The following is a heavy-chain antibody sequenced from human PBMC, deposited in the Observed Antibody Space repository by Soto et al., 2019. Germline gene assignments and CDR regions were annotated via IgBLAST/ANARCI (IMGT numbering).Heavy chain of an antibody. CDR3: ATLVPAPIKLFPRLGWFDP. J-gene: IGHJ5*02. CDR1: GGTFSSET. Sequence: QVQLVQSGAEVKKPGSSVKVSCKASGGTFSSETITWVRQAPGQGLEWMGGIIPISETAYYAQNFRGRVTITADESTSTVYLELSSLRSEDTAVYYCATLVPAPIKLFPRLGWFDPWGQGTLVTVSS. D-gene: IGHD2-2*02. CDR2: IIPISETA. V-gene: IGHV1-69*01.